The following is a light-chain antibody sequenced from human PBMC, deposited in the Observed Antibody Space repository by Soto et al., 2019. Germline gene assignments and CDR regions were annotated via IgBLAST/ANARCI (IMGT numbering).Light chain of an antibody. V-gene: IGLV1-47*01. Sequence: QSVLTQPPSASGTPGQRVTISCSGSSSNIGTNYVYWYQQLPGTAPRLLISGNNQRPSGVPDRFSGAKSGTSASLDISGLRSEDEADYYCAAWDDSLIYVFGTGTKLTVL. CDR3: AAWDDSLIYV. CDR1: SSNIGTNY. CDR2: GNN. J-gene: IGLJ1*01.